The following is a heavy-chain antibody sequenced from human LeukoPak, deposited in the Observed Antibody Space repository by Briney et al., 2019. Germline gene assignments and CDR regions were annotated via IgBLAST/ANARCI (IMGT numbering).Heavy chain of an antibody. CDR2: IYHSGST. Sequence: SETLSLTCTVSGYSISSGYYWGWIRQPPGKGLEWIGSIYHSGSTYYNPSLKSRVTISVDTSKNQFSLKLSSVTAADTAVYYCARVTADCSSTSCYYYYYYYMDVWGKGTTVTISS. CDR1: GYSISSGYY. D-gene: IGHD2-2*01. CDR3: ARVTADCSSTSCYYYYYYYMDV. J-gene: IGHJ6*03. V-gene: IGHV4-38-2*02.